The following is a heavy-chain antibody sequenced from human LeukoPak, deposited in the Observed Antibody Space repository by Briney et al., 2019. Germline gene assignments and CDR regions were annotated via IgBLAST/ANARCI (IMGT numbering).Heavy chain of an antibody. J-gene: IGHJ5*02. V-gene: IGHV4-39*07. CDR1: GGSISSSSYY. CDR3: ARSGESYYYDSGSFDWFDP. D-gene: IGHD3-22*01. Sequence: KPSETLSLTCTVSGGSISSSSYYWGCIRQPPGKGLECIGSIYYSGSTYYNPSLKSRVTISVDTSKNQFSLKLSSVTAADTAVYYCARSGESYYYDSGSFDWFDPWGQGTLVTVSS. CDR2: IYYSGST.